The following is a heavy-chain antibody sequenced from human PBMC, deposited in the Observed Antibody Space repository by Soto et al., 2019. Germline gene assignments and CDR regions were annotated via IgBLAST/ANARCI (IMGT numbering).Heavy chain of an antibody. CDR1: GGTFNYYA. Sequence: QVQLVQSGAEVKKPGSSVKVSCKVSGGTFNYYAINWVRQAPGQGLEWMGGIVPISGTTNYAQKFQGRVTITADESTSTAYMELSSLRSEDTAVYYCARSGVVVIAFDIWGQGTLVTVSS. CDR3: ARSGVVVIAFDI. V-gene: IGHV1-69*12. J-gene: IGHJ3*02. D-gene: IGHD2-21*01. CDR2: IVPISGTT.